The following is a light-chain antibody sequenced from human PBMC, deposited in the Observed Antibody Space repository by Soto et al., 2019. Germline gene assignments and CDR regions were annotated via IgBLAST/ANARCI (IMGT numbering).Light chain of an antibody. J-gene: IGLJ1*01. Sequence: QSALTQPASVSGSPGQPITISCTGTSTDVGRYNYASWYQQHPGKAPKLMIYDVANRPSGVSNRFSGSKSGITASLTISGLQAEDEAGYYCSSYTTSSTYVFGTGTKVTVL. CDR1: STDVGRYNY. CDR3: SSYTTSSTYV. V-gene: IGLV2-14*01. CDR2: DVA.